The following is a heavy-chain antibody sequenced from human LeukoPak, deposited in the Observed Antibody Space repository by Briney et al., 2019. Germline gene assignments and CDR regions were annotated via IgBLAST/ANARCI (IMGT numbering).Heavy chain of an antibody. V-gene: IGHV1-69*05. D-gene: IGHD5-18*01. Sequence: GASVKVSCKASGGTFSSYAISWVRQAPGQGLEWMGGIIPIFGTANYAQKFQGRVTITTDESTSTAYMELSSLRSEDTAVYYCARGRYSYGSTYYYYYYYMDVWGKGTTVIVSS. J-gene: IGHJ6*03. CDR2: IIPIFGTA. CDR3: ARGRYSYGSTYYYYYYYMDV. CDR1: GGTFSSYA.